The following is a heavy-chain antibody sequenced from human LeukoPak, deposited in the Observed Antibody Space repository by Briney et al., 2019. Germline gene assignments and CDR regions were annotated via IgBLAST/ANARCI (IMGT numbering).Heavy chain of an antibody. D-gene: IGHD1-1*01. J-gene: IGHJ4*02. V-gene: IGHV4-34*01. CDR1: GFTFSSYA. CDR2: INHSGST. Sequence: PGGSLRLSCAASGFTFSSYAMTWVRQPPGKGLEWIGEINHSGSTNYNPSLKSRVTISVDTSKNQFSLKLSSVTAADTAVYYCARWNAYRAYFDYWGQGTLVTVSS. CDR3: ARWNAYRAYFDY.